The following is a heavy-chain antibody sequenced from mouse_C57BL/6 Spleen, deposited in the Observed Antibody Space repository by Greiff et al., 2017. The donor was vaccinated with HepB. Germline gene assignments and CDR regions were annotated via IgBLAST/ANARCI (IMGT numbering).Heavy chain of an antibody. CDR2: ISSGGDYI. CDR1: GFTFSSYA. Sequence: EVQRVESGEGLVKPGGSLKLSCAASGFTFSSYAMSWVRQTPEKRLEWVAYISSGGDYIYYADTVKGRFTISRDNARNTLYLQMSSLKSEDTAMYYCTRDNDYDVGYWYFDVWGTGTTVTVSS. J-gene: IGHJ1*03. D-gene: IGHD2-4*01. CDR3: TRDNDYDVGYWYFDV. V-gene: IGHV5-9-1*02.